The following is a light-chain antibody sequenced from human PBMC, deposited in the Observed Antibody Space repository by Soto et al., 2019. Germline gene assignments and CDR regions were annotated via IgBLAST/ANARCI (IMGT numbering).Light chain of an antibody. J-gene: IGLJ1*01. V-gene: IGLV1-44*01. CDR3: AAWDDSLNGYV. Sequence: HSVLTQPPSASGTPGQRVTISCSGSSSNIGSNTVNWYQQLPGTAPKLLMYSNNQRPSGVPDRFSGSKSGTSASLAISGLQSEDEADYYCAAWDDSLNGYVFGTGTKVTVL. CDR2: SNN. CDR1: SSNIGSNT.